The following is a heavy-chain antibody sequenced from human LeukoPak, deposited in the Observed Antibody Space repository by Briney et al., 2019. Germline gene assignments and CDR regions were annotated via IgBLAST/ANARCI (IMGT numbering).Heavy chain of an antibody. D-gene: IGHD2-2*01. CDR1: GFTFTHYG. V-gene: IGHV3-30*03. CDR3: TTFDM. CDR2: VSWDGSSK. Sequence: QSGGSVRLSCAASGFTFTHYGIHWVRQAPGRGLEWVAVVSWDGSSKNYVDSVKGRFTISRDNSKNTLYLQMSYLRVDDTALYYSTTFDMWGQGTMVTVSS. J-gene: IGHJ3*02.